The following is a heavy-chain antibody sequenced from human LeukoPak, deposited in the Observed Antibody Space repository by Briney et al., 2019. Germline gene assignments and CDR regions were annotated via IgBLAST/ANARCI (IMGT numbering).Heavy chain of an antibody. D-gene: IGHD3-16*01. CDR1: GGSISSGSYY. J-gene: IGHJ5*02. V-gene: IGHV4-61*02. Sequence: SETLSLTCTVSGGSISSGSYYWSWIRQPAGKGLEWIGRIYTSGSTNYNPSLKSRVTISVDTSKNQFSLKLSSVTAADTAVYYCAREGYYDYVWGSKNWFDPWGQGTLVTVSS. CDR2: IYTSGST. CDR3: AREGYYDYVWGSKNWFDP.